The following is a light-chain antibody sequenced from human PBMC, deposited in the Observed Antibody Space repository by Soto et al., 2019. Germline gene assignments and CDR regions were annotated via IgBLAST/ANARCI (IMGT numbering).Light chain of an antibody. J-gene: IGLJ1*01. CDR1: SSDVGGYNY. CDR3: CSYAGSSYV. V-gene: IGLV2-11*01. CDR2: DVS. Sequence: QYALTQPRSVSGSPGQSVTISCTGTSSDVGGYNYVSWYQQHPGKAPKVKIYDVSTRPSGVPDRFSGSKSGNTASLTISGLQAEDEADYYCCSYAGSSYVFGTGTKLTVL.